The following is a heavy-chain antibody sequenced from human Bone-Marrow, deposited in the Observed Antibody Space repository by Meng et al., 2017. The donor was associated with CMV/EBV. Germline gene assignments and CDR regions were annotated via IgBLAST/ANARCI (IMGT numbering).Heavy chain of an antibody. Sequence: ASVKVSCKASGGTFSSYAISWVRQAPGQGLEWMGWINPNSGGTNYAQKFQGRVTMTRDTSISTAYMELSRLRSDDTAVYYCARDGCTNGVCQGRYGMDVWGQGNTVTVSS. J-gene: IGHJ6*02. CDR1: GGTFSSYA. V-gene: IGHV1-2*02. CDR2: INPNSGGT. CDR3: ARDGCTNGVCQGRYGMDV. D-gene: IGHD2-8*01.